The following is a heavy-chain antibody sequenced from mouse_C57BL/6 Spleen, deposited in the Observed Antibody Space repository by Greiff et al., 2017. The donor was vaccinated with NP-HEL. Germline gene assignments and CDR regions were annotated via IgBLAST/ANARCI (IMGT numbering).Heavy chain of an antibody. Sequence: EVQLVESGPGLVKPSQSLSLTCSVTGYSITSGYYWNWIRQFPGNKLEWMGYISYDGSNNYNPSLKNRISITRDTSKNQFFLKLNSVTTEDTATYYCAPYYSNYEGWFAYWGQGTLVTVSA. CDR3: APYYSNYEGWFAY. J-gene: IGHJ3*01. CDR2: ISYDGSN. V-gene: IGHV3-6*01. D-gene: IGHD2-5*01. CDR1: GYSITSGYY.